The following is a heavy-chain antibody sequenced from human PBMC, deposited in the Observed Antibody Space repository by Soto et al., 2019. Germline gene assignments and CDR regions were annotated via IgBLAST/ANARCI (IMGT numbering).Heavy chain of an antibody. V-gene: IGHV3-66*01. CDR2: IYSGGST. D-gene: IGHD6-13*01. CDR3: XKDXGIGY. Sequence: EVQLVESGGGLVQPGGSLRLSCAASGFTVSSSYMSWVRQAPGKGLEWVSVIYSGGSTYYTDSVKGRFTISRDNSKNTVYLQMNSLRAEDXAXXXXXKDXGIGYWGQGTLVTVSS. CDR1: GFTVSSSY. J-gene: IGHJ4*02.